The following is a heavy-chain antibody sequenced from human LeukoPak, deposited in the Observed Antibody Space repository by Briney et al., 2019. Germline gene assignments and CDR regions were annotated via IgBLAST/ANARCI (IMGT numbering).Heavy chain of an antibody. V-gene: IGHV4-4*07. D-gene: IGHD3-22*01. J-gene: IGHJ3*02. Sequence: TETLSLTCTVSGGSISSYYWSWIRQPAGKGLEWIGRIYASGSTNYNPSLKSRVTMSVDTSKNQFSLKLSSVTAADTAVYYCARDIGYYDSSGYPRDAFDIWGQGTMVTVSS. CDR3: ARDIGYYDSSGYPRDAFDI. CDR1: GGSISSYY. CDR2: IYASGST.